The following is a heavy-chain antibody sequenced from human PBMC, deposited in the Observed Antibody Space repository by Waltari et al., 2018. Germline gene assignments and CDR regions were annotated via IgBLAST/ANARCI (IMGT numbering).Heavy chain of an antibody. J-gene: IGHJ4*02. D-gene: IGHD6-13*01. Sequence: EAQLVESGGGSVQPGGSLRLPCAASGFTFSDYWMHWVRQAPGKGLVWVSYISNDGSTAYADAVKGRFTISRDNAQSTLYLQMNSLRAEDTAVYYCARWHYSSSNYWGQGTLVTVSS. CDR3: ARWHYSSSNY. CDR2: ISNDGST. CDR1: GFTFSDYW. V-gene: IGHV3-74*01.